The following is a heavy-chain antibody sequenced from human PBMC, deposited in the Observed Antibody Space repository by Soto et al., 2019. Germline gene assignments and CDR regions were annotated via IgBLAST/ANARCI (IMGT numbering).Heavy chain of an antibody. D-gene: IGHD4-17*01. CDR2: IWYDGSNK. V-gene: IGHV3-33*01. CDR1: GFTFSSYG. CDR3: ARDWGWDDYGGKGDY. Sequence: QVQLVESGGGVVQPGRSLRLSCAASGFTFSSYGMHWVRQAPGKGLEWVAVIWYDGSNKYYADSVKGRFTISRDNSKNTLYLQRNSLRAEDTAVYYCARDWGWDDYGGKGDYWGQGTLVTVSS. J-gene: IGHJ4*02.